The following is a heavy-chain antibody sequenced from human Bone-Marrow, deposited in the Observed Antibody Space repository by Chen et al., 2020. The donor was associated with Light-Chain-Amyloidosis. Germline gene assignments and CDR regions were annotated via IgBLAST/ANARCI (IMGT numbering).Heavy chain of an antibody. CDR3: ARRRDGYNLDY. Sequence: EVQLEQSGPEVKKPGESLKISCKGSGYTFPNYWIGWVRQMPGKGLAWMGVIYPDDSDARYSPSFEGQVTISADKSITTAYLQWRSVKASDTAMYYCARRRDGYNLDYWGQGTLVTVAS. D-gene: IGHD5-12*01. J-gene: IGHJ4*02. CDR2: IYPDDSDA. V-gene: IGHV5-51*01. CDR1: GYTFPNYW.